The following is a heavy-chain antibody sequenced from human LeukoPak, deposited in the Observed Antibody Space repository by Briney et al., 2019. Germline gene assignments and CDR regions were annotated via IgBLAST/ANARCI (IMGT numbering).Heavy chain of an antibody. V-gene: IGHV1-2*02. CDR3: ARGPNYYDSSGFHYRD. CDR2: INPNSGDT. Sequence: ASVKVSCKASGYTFTSYGISWVRQAPGQGLEWMGWINPNSGDTKIAQKFQGRVTMTRDTSLSTAYMELSSLRSDDTAVYYCARGPNYYDSSGFHYRDWGQGTLVTVSS. J-gene: IGHJ4*02. D-gene: IGHD3-22*01. CDR1: GYTFTSYG.